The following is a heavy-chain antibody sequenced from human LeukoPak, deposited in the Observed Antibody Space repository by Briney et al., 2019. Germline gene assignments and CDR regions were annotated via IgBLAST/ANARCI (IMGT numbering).Heavy chain of an antibody. CDR1: GFTFSSYS. D-gene: IGHD6-19*01. CDR3: AKDITVAVAPFYFDY. J-gene: IGHJ4*02. Sequence: GGSLRLSCAASGFTFSSYSMSWVRQAPGEGLEWVSAITDSGDYTNYTDSVKGRFTISRDNSKNTLYLQMNSLRAEDTAVYYCAKDITVAVAPFYFDYWGQGTLVTVSS. CDR2: ITDSGDYT. V-gene: IGHV3-23*01.